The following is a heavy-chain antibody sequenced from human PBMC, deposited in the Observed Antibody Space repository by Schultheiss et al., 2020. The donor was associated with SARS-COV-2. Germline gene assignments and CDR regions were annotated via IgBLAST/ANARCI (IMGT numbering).Heavy chain of an antibody. CDR2: ISWNSGSI. D-gene: IGHD3-3*01. CDR3: ARVDKEGYDFWSGYYLGFDY. V-gene: IGHV3-9*01. Sequence: GGSLRLSCAASGFTFDDYAMHWVRQAPGKGLEWVSGISWNSGSIGYADSVKGRFTISRDNAKNSLYLQMNSLRAEDTAVYYCARVDKEGYDFWSGYYLGFDYWGQGTLVTVSS. J-gene: IGHJ4*02. CDR1: GFTFDDYA.